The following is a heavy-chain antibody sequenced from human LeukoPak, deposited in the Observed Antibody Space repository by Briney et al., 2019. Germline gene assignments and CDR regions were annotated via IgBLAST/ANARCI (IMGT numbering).Heavy chain of an antibody. J-gene: IGHJ3*02. V-gene: IGHV4-31*03. CDR1: GGSISSGGYS. CDR3: ARDRTPGDAFDI. Sequence: SETLSLTCTVSGGSISSGGYSWSWIRQHPGKGLEWIGYIYYSGSTYYNPSLKSRVTISVDTSKNQFSLKLSSVTAADTAVYYCARDRTPGDAFDIWGQGTMVTVSS. D-gene: IGHD1-14*01. CDR2: IYYSGST.